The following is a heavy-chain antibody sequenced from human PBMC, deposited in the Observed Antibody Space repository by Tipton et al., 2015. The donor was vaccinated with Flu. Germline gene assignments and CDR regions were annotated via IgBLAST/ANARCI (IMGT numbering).Heavy chain of an antibody. Sequence: TLSLTCTVSGGSISSDSYYWSWIRQPAGKGLEWIGRIYTSGSTNYNPSLKSRVTISLGTSKNQFSLKLSSVTAADTAVYYCARYTSSWDPPRDWGQGTLVTVSS. D-gene: IGHD6-13*01. V-gene: IGHV4-61*02. CDR1: GGSISSDSYY. CDR2: IYTSGST. J-gene: IGHJ1*01. CDR3: ARYTSSWDPPRD.